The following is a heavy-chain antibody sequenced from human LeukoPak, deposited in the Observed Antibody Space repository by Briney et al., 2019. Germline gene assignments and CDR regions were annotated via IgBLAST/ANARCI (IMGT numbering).Heavy chain of an antibody. CDR2: IYTSGST. CDR3: AREETGYYYDSGGYLETLKYYYYYYMDV. J-gene: IGHJ6*03. Sequence: PSETLSLTCTVSGGSISSGSYYWSWIRQPAGKGLEWIGRIYTSGSTNYNPSLKSRVTISVDTSKNQFSLKLSSVTAADTAVYYCAREETGYYYDSGGYLETLKYYYYYYMDVWGKGTTVTISS. V-gene: IGHV4-61*02. D-gene: IGHD3-22*01. CDR1: GGSISSGSYY.